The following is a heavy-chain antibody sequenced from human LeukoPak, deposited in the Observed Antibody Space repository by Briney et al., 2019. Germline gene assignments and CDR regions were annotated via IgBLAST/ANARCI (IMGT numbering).Heavy chain of an antibody. J-gene: IGHJ4*02. Sequence: SAETLSLTCAVSGCSISSNSYYWGWLRQPPGKGLEWIGSIYYSGSTYYNPSLKSQVTISVDTSKNQFSLKLRPVTAADTAVYYCARTRYYYNSRSYGAPYYFDYWGQGTLVTVSS. CDR3: ARTRYYYNSRSYGAPYYFDY. V-gene: IGHV4-39*01. CDR1: GCSISSNSYY. D-gene: IGHD3-10*01. CDR2: IYYSGST.